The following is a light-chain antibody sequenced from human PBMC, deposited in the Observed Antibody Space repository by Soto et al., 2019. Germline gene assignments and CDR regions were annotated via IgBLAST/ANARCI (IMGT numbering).Light chain of an antibody. V-gene: IGLV2-14*01. J-gene: IGLJ1*01. CDR3: RSYTSITSLDV. CDR2: EVS. Sequence: QSALTQPASVSGSPGQSITISCTGTSSDVGGYDYVSWYQQHPGKAPKRMIYEVSNRPSGVSNRFSGSKSGNTASLTISGLQPEDEADYYCRSYTSITSLDVFGTGTKLTVL. CDR1: SSDVGGYDY.